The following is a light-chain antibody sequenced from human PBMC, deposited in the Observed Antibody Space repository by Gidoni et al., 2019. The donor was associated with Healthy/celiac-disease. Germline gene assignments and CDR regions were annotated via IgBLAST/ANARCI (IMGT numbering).Light chain of an antibody. CDR2: GAS. V-gene: IGKV3-20*01. J-gene: IGKJ1*01. CDR1: QSVSSSY. Sequence: EIVFTQSPGTLALSPGESATRSCRASQSVSSSYLAGYQQQHGQAPRPLIYGASSRATGIPNRFSGSGSGTDFTLTISRLEPEDFAVYYCQQYGSSPLWTFGQGTKVEIK. CDR3: QQYGSSPLWT.